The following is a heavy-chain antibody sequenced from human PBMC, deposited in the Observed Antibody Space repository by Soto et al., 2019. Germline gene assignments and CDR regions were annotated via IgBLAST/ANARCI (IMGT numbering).Heavy chain of an antibody. CDR3: ARGGDWQFDY. J-gene: IGHJ4*02. Sequence: QVQLQESGPGLVKPSGTLSLTCAVSGDSISSDKWWSWVRQPPGKGLEWIGEIHHSGRTNYKPSLKSRVTLLVEKSKNQVSLELSSMTAADTAVYYCARGGDWQFDYWGQGTLVTVSS. V-gene: IGHV4-4*02. CDR1: GDSISSDKW. CDR2: IHHSGRT. D-gene: IGHD2-21*02.